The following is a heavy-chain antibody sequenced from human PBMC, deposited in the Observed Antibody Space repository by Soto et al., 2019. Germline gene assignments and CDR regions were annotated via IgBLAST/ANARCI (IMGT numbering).Heavy chain of an antibody. CDR2: IRSKAYGGTT. Sequence: SLRLSCTASGFTFGDYAMSWFRQAPGKGLEWVGFIRSKAYGGTTEYAASVKGRFTISRDDSKSIAYLQMNSLKTEDTAVYYCTREGYYYDSSGYYYFEDAFDIWGPGTIVTVSS. CDR1: GFTFGDYA. CDR3: TREGYYYDSSGYYYFEDAFDI. V-gene: IGHV3-49*03. J-gene: IGHJ3*02. D-gene: IGHD3-22*01.